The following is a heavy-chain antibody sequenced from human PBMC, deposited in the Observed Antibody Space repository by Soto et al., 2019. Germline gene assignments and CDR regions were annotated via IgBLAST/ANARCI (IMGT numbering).Heavy chain of an antibody. CDR2: IIPIFGTA. V-gene: IGHV1-69*01. CDR1: GGTFSSYA. Sequence: QVQLVQSGAEVKKPGSSVKVSCKASGGTFSSYAISWVRQAPGQGLEWMGGIIPIFGTANYAQKFQGRVKITADESTSTAYIELSSRRSEDTAVYYWARGDYSSSPVPFDYWGQGTLVTVSS. J-gene: IGHJ4*02. D-gene: IGHD6-6*01. CDR3: ARGDYSSSPVPFDY.